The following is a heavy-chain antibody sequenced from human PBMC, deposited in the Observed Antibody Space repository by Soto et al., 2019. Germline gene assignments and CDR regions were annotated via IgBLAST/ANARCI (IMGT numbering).Heavy chain of an antibody. CDR1: GFTFSSYS. V-gene: IGHV3-21*01. CDR2: ISSSSSYI. CDR3: VRGRDYYDSSSDAFDI. Sequence: GGSLRLSCAASGFTFSSYSMNWVRQAPGKGLEWVSSISSSSSYIYYADSVKGRFTISRDNAKNSLYLQMNSLRAEDTAVYYCVRGRDYYDSSSDAFDIWGQGTMVTVSS. D-gene: IGHD3-22*01. J-gene: IGHJ3*02.